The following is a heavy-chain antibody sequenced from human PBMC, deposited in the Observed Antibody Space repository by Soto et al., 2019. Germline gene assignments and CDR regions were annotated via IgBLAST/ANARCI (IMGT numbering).Heavy chain of an antibody. CDR3: ATGQHPPDEWLLYY. D-gene: IGHD3-9*01. V-gene: IGHV1-24*01. Sequence: GASVKVSCKVSGYSLTELSMHWVRQAPGKGLEWMGGFDPEDGETIYAQKFQGRVTMTEDTSTDTAYMELSSLRSEDTAVYYCATGQHPPDEWLLYYWGQGTLVTVSS. CDR1: GYSLTELS. J-gene: IGHJ4*02. CDR2: FDPEDGET.